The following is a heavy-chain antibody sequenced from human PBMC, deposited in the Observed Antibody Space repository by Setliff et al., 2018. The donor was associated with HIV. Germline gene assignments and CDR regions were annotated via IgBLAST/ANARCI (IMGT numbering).Heavy chain of an antibody. V-gene: IGHV4-59*01. Sequence: SETLSLTCSVSGDSMRTNYWTWIRQSPGKGLEWIGHVDYSGSSNYNPSLKSRITMSVDTSKNQFSLNLTSVTAADTAVYYCARDRGSYNFWSGLARGDNWFDPWGQGTLVTVSS. CDR3: ARDRGSYNFWSGLARGDNWFDP. J-gene: IGHJ5*02. CDR1: GDSMRTNY. CDR2: VDYSGSS. D-gene: IGHD3-3*01.